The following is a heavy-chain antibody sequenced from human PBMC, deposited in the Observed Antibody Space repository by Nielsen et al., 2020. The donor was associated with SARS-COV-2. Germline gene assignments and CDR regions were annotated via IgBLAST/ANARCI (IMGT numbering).Heavy chain of an antibody. CDR3: AKDTSNCGGDCYSGADDAFDI. V-gene: IGHV3-23*01. J-gene: IGHJ3*02. CDR1: GFTVSSNF. CDR2: ISGSGGST. Sequence: GESLKISCAASGFTVSSNFMTWVRQAPGKGLEWVSAISGSGGSTYYADSVKGRFTISRDNSKNTLYLQMNSLRAEDTAVYYCAKDTSNCGGDCYSGADDAFDIWGQGTMVTVSS. D-gene: IGHD2-21*02.